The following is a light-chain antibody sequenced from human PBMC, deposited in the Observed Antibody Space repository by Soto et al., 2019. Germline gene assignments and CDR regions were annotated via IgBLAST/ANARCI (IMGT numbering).Light chain of an antibody. V-gene: IGKV3-15*01. CDR3: QQYNNWPLT. Sequence: EIVMTQSPATLSVSPGERATLSCRASQSLSSNLAWYQQKPGQAPRLLIYGASTRATGIPARFSGSGSGTEFTLTIGSLQSEDFAVYYCQQYNNWPLTFGGGTKVEIK. CDR1: QSLSSN. CDR2: GAS. J-gene: IGKJ4*01.